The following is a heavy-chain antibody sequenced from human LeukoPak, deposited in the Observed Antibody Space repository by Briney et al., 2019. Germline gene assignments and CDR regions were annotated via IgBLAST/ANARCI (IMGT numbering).Heavy chain of an antibody. CDR3: ATSYSSGWNLFDN. CDR1: GITFRSYS. D-gene: IGHD6-19*01. J-gene: IGHJ4*02. Sequence: GGSLRLSCAASGITFRSYSSNWVRQAPGKGLEWVSYISSTSTTIYYADSVKGRFTISRDNAKNSLFLQMNSLRDEDTAVYYCATSYSSGWNLFDNWGQGTMVTVSS. CDR2: ISSTSTTI. V-gene: IGHV3-48*02.